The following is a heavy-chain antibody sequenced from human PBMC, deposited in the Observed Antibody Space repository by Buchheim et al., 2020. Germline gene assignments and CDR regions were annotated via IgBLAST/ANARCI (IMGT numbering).Heavy chain of an antibody. D-gene: IGHD5-18*01. CDR1: GGTFSSYA. V-gene: IGHV1-69*04. J-gene: IGHJ5*02. CDR2: IIPILGIA. CDR3: ASGGRGYSYGYERPSQSP. Sequence: QVQLVQSGAEVKKPGSSVKVSCKASGGTFSSYAISWVRQAPGQGLEWMGRIIPILGIANYAQKFQGRVTITAEKSTSTAYMELSSLRSEDTAVYYCASGGRGYSYGYERPSQSPWGQGTL.